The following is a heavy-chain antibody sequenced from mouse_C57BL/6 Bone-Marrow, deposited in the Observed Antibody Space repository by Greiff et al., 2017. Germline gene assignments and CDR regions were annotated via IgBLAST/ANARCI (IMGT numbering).Heavy chain of an antibody. CDR2: IDPENGDT. J-gene: IGHJ4*01. CDR3: TKDYGPNYYAMDY. Sequence: VQLQQSGAELVRPGASVKLSCTASGFNIKDDYMHWVKQRPEQGLEWIGWIDPENGDTEYASKFQGKATITADTSSNTAYLQISSLTSEDTAVYYCTKDYGPNYYAMDYWGQGTSVTVSS. D-gene: IGHD2-4*01. CDR1: GFNIKDDY. V-gene: IGHV14-4*01.